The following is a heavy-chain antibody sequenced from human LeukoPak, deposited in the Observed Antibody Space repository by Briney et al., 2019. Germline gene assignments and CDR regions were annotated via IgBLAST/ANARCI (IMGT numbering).Heavy chain of an antibody. J-gene: IGHJ5*02. V-gene: IGHV1-2*06. D-gene: IGHD3-16*01. CDR1: GGTFSSYA. CDR3: ARDPVLRSGGT. Sequence: ASVKVSCKASGGTFSSYAISRVRQAPGQGLEWMGRINPNSGGTNYAQKFQGRVTMTRDTSISTAYMELSRLRSDDTAVYYCARDPVLRSGGTWGQGTLVTVSS. CDR2: INPNSGGT.